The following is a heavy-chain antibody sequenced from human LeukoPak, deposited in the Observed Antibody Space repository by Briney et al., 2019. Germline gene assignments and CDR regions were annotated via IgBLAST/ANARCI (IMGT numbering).Heavy chain of an antibody. J-gene: IGHJ5*02. V-gene: IGHV3-21*01. Sequence: GGSLRLSCAASGFTFSSYAMNWVRQAPGKGLGWVSSISRSSSYIHYADSVKGRFTISRDNAKNSLYLQMNSLRAEDTAVYYCARDGGGYRFYNWFDPWGQGTLVTVSS. CDR1: GFTFSSYA. CDR2: ISRSSSYI. D-gene: IGHD5-12*01. CDR3: ARDGGGYRFYNWFDP.